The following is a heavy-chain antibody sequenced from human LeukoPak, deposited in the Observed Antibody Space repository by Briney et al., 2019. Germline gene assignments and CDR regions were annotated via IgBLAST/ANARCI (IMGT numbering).Heavy chain of an antibody. V-gene: IGHV3-23*01. CDR1: GFTFSSYA. J-gene: IGHJ4*02. Sequence: GGSLRLSCAASGFTFSSYAMSWVRQAPGGGREWVSAISGSGGSTYYADSVKGRFTISRDNTKNTLYLQMNSLRAEDTAVYYCAKPLTSGTPYANFDYWGQGTLVTVSS. CDR3: AKPLTSGTPYANFDY. CDR2: ISGSGGST. D-gene: IGHD3-9*01.